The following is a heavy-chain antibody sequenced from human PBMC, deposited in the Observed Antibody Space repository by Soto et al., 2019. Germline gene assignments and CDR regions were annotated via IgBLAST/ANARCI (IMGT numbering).Heavy chain of an antibody. V-gene: IGHV3-74*01. CDR3: ARATVVVVAANQEYYYYGMDV. Sequence: GGSLRLSCAASGFTFSSYRMHWVRQAPGKGLVWVSRINSDGSSTSYADSVKGRFTISRDSAKNTLYLQMNSLRAEDTAVYYCARATVVVVAANQEYYYYGMDVWGQGTTVTVSS. J-gene: IGHJ6*02. CDR1: GFTFSSYR. D-gene: IGHD2-15*01. CDR2: INSDGSST.